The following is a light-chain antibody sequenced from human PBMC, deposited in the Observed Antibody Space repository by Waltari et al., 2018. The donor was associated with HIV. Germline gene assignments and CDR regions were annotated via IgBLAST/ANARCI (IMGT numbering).Light chain of an antibody. Sequence: QSALTQPASVSGPPGQSITFSCTGTSSDVGSYNFVSWYQKHQGKAPKLLIYEVSKRPSGVYNRFAGSKSRNTASLTISGLQAEDEAGYFCCSYAGSNTFVVFGGGTKLTVL. J-gene: IGLJ2*01. CDR3: CSYAGSNTFVV. CDR2: EVS. CDR1: SSDVGSYNF. V-gene: IGLV2-23*02.